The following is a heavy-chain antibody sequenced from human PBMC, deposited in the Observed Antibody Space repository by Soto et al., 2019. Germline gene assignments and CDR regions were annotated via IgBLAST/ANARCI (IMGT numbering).Heavy chain of an antibody. CDR1: GYTFNTHW. D-gene: IGHD3-10*01. CDR2: IYPGDSDT. V-gene: IGHV5-51*03. Sequence: EVQLVQSARELRKPGESVKISCKGSGYTFNTHWIAWVRQMPGKGLEWMGIIYPGDSDTRYSPSFQGQITISADTSISPAYSQWSSIKASGSAMYYWARRDGTMEFFDHWGRGTLVTVSS. CDR3: ARRDGTMEFFDH. J-gene: IGHJ2*01.